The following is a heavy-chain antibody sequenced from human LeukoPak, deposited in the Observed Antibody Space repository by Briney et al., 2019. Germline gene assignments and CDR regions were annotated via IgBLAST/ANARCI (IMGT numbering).Heavy chain of an antibody. J-gene: IGHJ5*02. Sequence: SETLSLTCTVSGGSISSYYWSWIRQPPGRGPEWLGYIYNSGSTNYNPSLKSRVTILVDTSKNQFSLKVSSVTAADTAVYYCARVGYCSGATCSPWFDPWGQGALVTVSS. CDR2: IYNSGST. CDR3: ARVGYCSGATCSPWFDP. CDR1: GGSISSYY. V-gene: IGHV4-59*13. D-gene: IGHD2-15*01.